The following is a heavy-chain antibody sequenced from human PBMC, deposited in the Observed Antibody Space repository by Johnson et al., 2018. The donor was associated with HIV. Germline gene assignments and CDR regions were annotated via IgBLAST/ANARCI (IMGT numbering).Heavy chain of an antibody. CDR3: TAHYRNAFDI. J-gene: IGHJ3*02. CDR2: IKSKTDGGTT. D-gene: IGHD1-26*01. V-gene: IGHV3-15*01. CDR1: GFSFSNAW. Sequence: VQLVESGGGLVKPGESLRLSCAASGFSFSNAWMNWVRQAPGKGLEWVGRIKSKTDGGTTDYAAPVKGRFTLSRDDSKNTLFLQMNSLKTEDTALYYCTAHYRNAFDIRGRGTMVTVSS.